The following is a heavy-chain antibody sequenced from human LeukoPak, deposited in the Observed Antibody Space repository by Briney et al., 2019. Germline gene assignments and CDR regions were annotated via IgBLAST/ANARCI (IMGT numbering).Heavy chain of an antibody. CDR1: GGSISSGGYY. D-gene: IGHD3-10*01. CDR3: ARDLPGFGESDYYYGMDV. J-gene: IGHJ6*02. V-gene: IGHV4-31*03. CDR2: IYYSGST. Sequence: SETLSLTCTVSGGSISSGGYYWSWIRQHPGKGLEWIGYIYYSGSTYYNPSLKSRVTISVDTSKNQFSLKLSSVTAADTAVYYCARDLPGFGESDYYYGMDVWGQGTTVTGSS.